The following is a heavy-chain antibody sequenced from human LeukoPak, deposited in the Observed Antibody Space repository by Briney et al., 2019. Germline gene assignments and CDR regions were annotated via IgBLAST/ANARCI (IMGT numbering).Heavy chain of an antibody. CDR2: IYHSGST. Sequence: SQTLSLTCTVSGGSISSGGYYWSWIRQPPGKGLEWIGYIYHSGSTYYNPSLKSRVTISVDRSKNQFSLKLSSVTAADTAVYYCARDGTATASFDYWGQGTLVTVSS. J-gene: IGHJ4*02. CDR1: GGSISSGGYY. CDR3: ARDGTATASFDY. V-gene: IGHV4-30-2*01. D-gene: IGHD5-18*01.